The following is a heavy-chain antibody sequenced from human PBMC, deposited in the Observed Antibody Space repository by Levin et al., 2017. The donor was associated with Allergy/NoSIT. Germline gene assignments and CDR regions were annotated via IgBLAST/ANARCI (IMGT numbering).Heavy chain of an antibody. D-gene: IGHD6-19*01. CDR1: GYTLTAYY. Sequence: GESLKISCKASGYTLTAYYMHWVRQAPGQGLEWMGRIKPNSGGTDCAQKFQGRITMTRDTSISTAYMELSSLRSDDTAVYYCARDLDWLPFDYWGQGSLVTVSS. CDR2: IKPNSGGT. J-gene: IGHJ4*02. V-gene: IGHV1-2*06. CDR3: ARDLDWLPFDY.